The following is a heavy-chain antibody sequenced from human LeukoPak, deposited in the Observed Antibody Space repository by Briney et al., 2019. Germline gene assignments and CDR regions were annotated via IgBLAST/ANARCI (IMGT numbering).Heavy chain of an antibody. J-gene: IGHJ4*02. CDR3: ARSDCSGGSCYYPSHYFDY. CDR2: IYYSGST. CDR1: GGSISSSSYY. D-gene: IGHD2-15*01. V-gene: IGHV4-39*01. Sequence: SETLSLTCTVSGGSISSSSYYWGWIRQPPGKGLEWIGSIYYSGSTYYNPSLKSRVTISVDTSKNQFSLKLSSVTAADTAVYYCARSDCSGGSCYYPSHYFDYWGQGTLVTVSS.